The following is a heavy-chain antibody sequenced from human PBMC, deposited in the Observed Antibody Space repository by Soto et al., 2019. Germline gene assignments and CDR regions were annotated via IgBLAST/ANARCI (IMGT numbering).Heavy chain of an antibody. Sequence: QVPLVESGGGVVQPGRSLRLSCAASGFTFSSYAMHWVRQAPGKGLEWVAVISYDGSNKYYADSVKGRFTISRDNSKNTLYLQMNSLRAEDTAVYYGARVLTEMATIKGTLDYWGQGTLVTVSS. CDR2: ISYDGSNK. CDR3: ARVLTEMATIKGTLDY. J-gene: IGHJ4*02. D-gene: IGHD3-9*01. CDR1: GFTFSSYA. V-gene: IGHV3-30-3*01.